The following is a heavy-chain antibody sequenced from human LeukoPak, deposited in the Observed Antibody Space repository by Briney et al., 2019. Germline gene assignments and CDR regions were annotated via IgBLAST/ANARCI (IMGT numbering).Heavy chain of an antibody. CDR1: GFTFGDYA. CDR2: ISSGGSIF. CDR3: AREEAYCSGTSCFRFFDY. J-gene: IGHJ4*02. V-gene: IGHV3-48*03. D-gene: IGHD2-15*01. Sequence: PGGSLRLSCTASGFTFGDYAMSWVRQAPGKGLEWISYISSGGSIFYNADSVMGRFTISRDNAKNSLYLQMNSLRAEDTAVYYCAREEAYCSGTSCFRFFDYWGQGTLVSVSS.